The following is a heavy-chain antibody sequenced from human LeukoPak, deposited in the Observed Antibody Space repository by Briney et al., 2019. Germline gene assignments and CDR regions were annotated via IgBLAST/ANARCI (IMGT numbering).Heavy chain of an antibody. CDR3: AGGLSDGYEYYFDY. J-gene: IGHJ4*02. V-gene: IGHV4-59*01. CDR1: GGSISSYY. Sequence: SETLSLTCTVSGGSISSYYWSWIRQPPGKGLEWIGYIYYSGSTNYNPSLKSRVTISVDTSKNQFSLKLSSVTAADTAVYYCAGGLSDGYEYYFDYWGQGTLVTVSS. CDR2: IYYSGST. D-gene: IGHD5-12*01.